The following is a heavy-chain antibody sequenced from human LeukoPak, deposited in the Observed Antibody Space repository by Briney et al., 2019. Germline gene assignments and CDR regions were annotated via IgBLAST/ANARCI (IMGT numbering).Heavy chain of an antibody. Sequence: GGSLRLSCAASGFTFDDYGMSWVRQAPGKGLEWVSGINWNGGSTGYADSVKGRFTISRDNAKNSLHLQMNSPRAEDTALYYCARSVLPIAVAGYDYWGQGTLVTVSS. CDR1: GFTFDDYG. V-gene: IGHV3-20*04. J-gene: IGHJ4*02. CDR3: ARSVLPIAVAGYDY. CDR2: INWNGGST. D-gene: IGHD6-19*01.